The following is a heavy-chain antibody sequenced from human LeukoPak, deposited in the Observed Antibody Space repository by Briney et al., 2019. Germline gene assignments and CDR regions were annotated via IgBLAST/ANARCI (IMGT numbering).Heavy chain of an antibody. CDR2: ISAYNGNT. Sequence: ASVKVSCKASGYTFTSYGISWVRQAPGQGLEWMGWISAYNGNTNYAQKLQGRVTMTTDTSTSTAYMELRSLRSDDTAVYYCAXXXXXYYDFWSGYFMDVWGQGTTVTVSS. D-gene: IGHD3-3*01. J-gene: IGHJ6*02. CDR1: GYTFTSYG. CDR3: AXXXXXYYDFWSGYFMDV. V-gene: IGHV1-18*01.